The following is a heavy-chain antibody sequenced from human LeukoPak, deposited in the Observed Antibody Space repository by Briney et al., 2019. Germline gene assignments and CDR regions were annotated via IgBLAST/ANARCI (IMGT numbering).Heavy chain of an antibody. V-gene: IGHV3-9*01. Sequence: GGSLRLSCAASGFTFDDYAMHWVRQAPGKGLEWVSGISWNRDSISYADSVKGRFTISRDNSKNTLYLQMNSLRAEDTAVYYCARTRGAPTYYYDSSGYLGYYFDYWGQGTLVTVSS. CDR3: ARTRGAPTYYYDSSGYLGYYFDY. J-gene: IGHJ4*02. CDR1: GFTFDDYA. D-gene: IGHD3-22*01. CDR2: ISWNRDSI.